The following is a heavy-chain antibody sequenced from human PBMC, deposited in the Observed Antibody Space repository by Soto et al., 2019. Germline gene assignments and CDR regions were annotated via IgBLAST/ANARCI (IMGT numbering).Heavy chain of an antibody. CDR2: IYYSGDT. CDR1: GGSISSSGYY. CDR3: VRGGRYYMQETYYFDY. J-gene: IGHJ4*02. V-gene: IGHV4-39*01. Sequence: LQLQESGPGLVKPSETLSLTCTVSGGSISSSGYYWGWIRQPPGKGLEWIGSIYYSGDTYFYPSLRSRVTISVDTSKNQFSLKLSSVTAADTAMYYCVRGGRYYMQETYYFDYWGQGTLVTVSS. D-gene: IGHD3-10*01.